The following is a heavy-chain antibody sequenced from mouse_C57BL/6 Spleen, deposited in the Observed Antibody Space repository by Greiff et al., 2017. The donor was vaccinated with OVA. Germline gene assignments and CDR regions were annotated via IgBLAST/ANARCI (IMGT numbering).Heavy chain of an antibody. D-gene: IGHD2-1*01. CDR2: FYPGSGSI. CDR3: ARHEVPWGNLYYYAMDY. CDR1: GYTFTEYT. Sequence: QVQLQQSGAELVKPGASVKLSCKASGYTFTEYTIHWVKQRSGQGLEWIGWFYPGSGSIKYNEKFKDKATLTADKSSSTVYMELSRLTSEDSAVYFCARHEVPWGNLYYYAMDYGGQGTSVTVSS. V-gene: IGHV1-62-2*01. J-gene: IGHJ4*01.